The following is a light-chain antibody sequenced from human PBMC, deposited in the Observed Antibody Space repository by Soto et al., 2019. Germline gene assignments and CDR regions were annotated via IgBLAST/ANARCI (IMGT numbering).Light chain of an antibody. J-gene: IGKJ4*01. CDR3: QQYGSSPPVT. CDR1: QSVSSSY. Sequence: EIVLTQSPGTLSLSPGERATLSCRASQSVSSSYLAWYQQKPGQAPRLLIYGASSRATGIPDRFSGSWSGTDFSLTISRLEPEDFAVSYCQQYGSSPPVTFGGGTKVEIK. V-gene: IGKV3-20*01. CDR2: GAS.